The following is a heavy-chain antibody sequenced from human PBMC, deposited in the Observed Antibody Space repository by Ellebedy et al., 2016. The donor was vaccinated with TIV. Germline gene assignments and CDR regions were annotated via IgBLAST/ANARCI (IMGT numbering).Heavy chain of an antibody. D-gene: IGHD5-24*01. CDR3: VRDGGRDGYTYWYFDL. J-gene: IGHJ2*01. V-gene: IGHV3-48*02. Sequence: GGSLRLSCAASGYTFSSYNMNWVRQAPGKGLQWVSYISTTSSNIYYADSVKGRFTISRDNANNSLTLQMDSLRDEDTAVYYCVRDGGRDGYTYWYFDLWGRGTLVTVSS. CDR1: GYTFSSYN. CDR2: ISTTSSNI.